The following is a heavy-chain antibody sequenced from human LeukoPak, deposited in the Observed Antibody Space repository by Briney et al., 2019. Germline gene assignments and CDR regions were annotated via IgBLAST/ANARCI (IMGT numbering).Heavy chain of an antibody. CDR1: GGSIISSGDY. D-gene: IGHD5-12*01. Sequence: SETLSLTCTVSGGSIISSGDYWVWIRQPLGKGLEWNASIYYTGSTYYNPSLSGRVTISADTTRNQFSVNLRFVTAADTAVYYCVRRNVGYDTLGPNWGRGTLVTVSS. CDR2: IYYTGST. V-gene: IGHV4-39*01. CDR3: VRRNVGYDTLGPN. J-gene: IGHJ4*02.